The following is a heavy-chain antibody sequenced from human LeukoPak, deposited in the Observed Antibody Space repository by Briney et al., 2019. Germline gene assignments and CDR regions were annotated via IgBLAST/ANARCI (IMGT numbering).Heavy chain of an antibody. CDR2: ISAYNGNT. D-gene: IGHD2-15*01. CDR3: ARSVGGGRYCSGGSCPGDAFDI. CDR1: GYTFTSYG. Sequence: EASVKVSCKASGYTFTSYGISWVRQAPGQGLEWMGWISAYNGNTNYAQKLRGRVTMTTDTSTSTAYMELRSLRSDDTAVYYCARSVGGGRYCSGGSCPGDAFDIWGQGTMVTVSS. V-gene: IGHV1-18*04. J-gene: IGHJ3*02.